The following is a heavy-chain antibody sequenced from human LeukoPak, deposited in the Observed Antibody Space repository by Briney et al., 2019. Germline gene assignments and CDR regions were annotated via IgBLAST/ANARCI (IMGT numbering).Heavy chain of an antibody. V-gene: IGHV3-30-3*01. Sequence: GGSLRLSCAASGFTFSSYAMHWVRQAPGKGLEWVAVISYDGSNKYYADSVKGRFTISRDNSKNTLYLQMNSLRAEDTAVYYCARAPLSANAFDIWGQGTMVTVSS. CDR2: ISYDGSNK. J-gene: IGHJ3*02. CDR3: ARAPLSANAFDI. CDR1: GFTFSSYA.